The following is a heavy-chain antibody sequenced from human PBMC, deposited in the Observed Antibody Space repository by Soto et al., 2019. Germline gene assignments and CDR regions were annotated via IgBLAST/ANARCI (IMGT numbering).Heavy chain of an antibody. Sequence: PSETLSLTCTVSGGSISSGDYYWSWIRQPPGKGLEWIGSIYYSGSTYYNPSLKSRVTISVDTSKNQFSLKLSSVTAADTAVYYCWRFYGTDITRYYYYGMDVWGQGTTVTVSS. V-gene: IGHV4-39*01. CDR2: IYYSGST. D-gene: IGHD3-3*01. CDR3: WRFYGTDITRYYYYGMDV. J-gene: IGHJ6*02. CDR1: GGSISSGDYY.